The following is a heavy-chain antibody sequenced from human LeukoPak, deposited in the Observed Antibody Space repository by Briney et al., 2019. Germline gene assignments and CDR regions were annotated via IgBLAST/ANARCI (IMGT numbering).Heavy chain of an antibody. CDR3: ASRAIAARRGWFAP. D-gene: IGHD6-6*01. J-gene: IGHJ5*02. Sequence: SETLSLTCAVYGGSFSGYYWSWIRQPPGKGLEWIGEINHSGSTNYNPSLKSRVTISVDTPKNQFSLKLSSVTAADTAVYYCASRAIAARRGWFAPWGKGTLVPVSS. CDR1: GGSFSGYY. V-gene: IGHV4-34*01. CDR2: INHSGST.